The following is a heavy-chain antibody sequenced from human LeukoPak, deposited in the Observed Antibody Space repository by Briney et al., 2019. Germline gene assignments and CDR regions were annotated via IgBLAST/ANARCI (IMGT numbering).Heavy chain of an antibody. V-gene: IGHV3-30*02. Sequence: GGSLRLSCAASGFTFSTYGMHWVRQAPGKGLEWVSFIRYDDETNKYYADSVKGRFTISRDNSKNTLYLQMNSLRAEDTAVYYCAKLTPWPYYFDYWGQGTLVTVSS. CDR2: IRYDDETNK. CDR3: AKLTPWPYYFDY. J-gene: IGHJ4*02. CDR1: GFTFSTYG.